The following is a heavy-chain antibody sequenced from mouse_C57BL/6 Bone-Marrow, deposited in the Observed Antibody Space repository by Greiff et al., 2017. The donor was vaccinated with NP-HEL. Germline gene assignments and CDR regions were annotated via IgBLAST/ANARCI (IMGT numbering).Heavy chain of an antibody. D-gene: IGHD3-2*02. Sequence: VQLKESGPELVKPGASVKISCKASGYSFTGYYMNWVKQSPEKSLEWIGEINPSTGGTTYNQKFKAKATLTVDKSSSTAYMQLKSLTSEDSAVYYCARREDSSGFHYAMDYWGQGTSVTVSS. CDR3: ARREDSSGFHYAMDY. CDR1: GYSFTGYY. J-gene: IGHJ4*01. V-gene: IGHV1-42*01. CDR2: INPSTGGT.